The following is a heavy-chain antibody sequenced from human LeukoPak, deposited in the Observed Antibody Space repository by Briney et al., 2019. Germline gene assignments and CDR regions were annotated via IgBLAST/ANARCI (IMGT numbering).Heavy chain of an antibody. CDR3: ARTMDSSGHYRWGIAY. CDR2: INPNSGGT. D-gene: IGHD3-22*01. Sequence: ASVKVSCKASGYTFTGYYMHWVRQAPGQGLEWMGWINPNSGGTNYAQKFQGRVTMTRDMSISTAYMELSRLRSDDTAVYYCARTMDSSGHYRWGIAYWGQGTLVTVSS. V-gene: IGHV1-2*02. J-gene: IGHJ4*02. CDR1: GYTFTGYY.